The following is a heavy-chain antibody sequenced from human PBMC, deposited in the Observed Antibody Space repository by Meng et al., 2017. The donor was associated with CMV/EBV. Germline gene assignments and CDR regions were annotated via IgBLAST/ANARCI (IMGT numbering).Heavy chain of an antibody. Sequence: GSLRLSCAASGFTFSSYWMGWVRQAPGKGLEWVANIKQDGSEKYYVDSVEGRFTISRDNAKNSLYLQMNSLRAEDTAVYYCARDFGPYCTNGVCYTRFDYWGQGTLVTVSS. CDR2: IKQDGSEK. V-gene: IGHV3-7*01. J-gene: IGHJ4*02. D-gene: IGHD2-8*01. CDR3: ARDFGPYCTNGVCYTRFDY. CDR1: GFTFSSYW.